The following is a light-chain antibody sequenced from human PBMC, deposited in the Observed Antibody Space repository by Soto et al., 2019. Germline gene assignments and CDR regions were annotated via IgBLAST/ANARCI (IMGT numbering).Light chain of an antibody. J-gene: IGKJ4*01. CDR2: DVS. Sequence: DVQMTQSPSTLSASVGDRVTITCRASQTLSVWLAWYQQKPGKAPNLLIYDVSTLGSGVPSRFSGSGSGTDFTLTINNRQPDDFATYYCQQYNSDPLTFGGGPKVDIK. CDR3: QQYNSDPLT. V-gene: IGKV1-5*01. CDR1: QTLSVW.